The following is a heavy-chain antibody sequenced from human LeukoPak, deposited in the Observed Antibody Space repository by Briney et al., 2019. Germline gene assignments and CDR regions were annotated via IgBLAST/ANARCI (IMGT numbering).Heavy chain of an antibody. CDR1: GGTFSSYA. D-gene: IGHD3-9*01. J-gene: IGHJ5*02. CDR3: ARLDLGDFDWLENWFDP. CDR2: IIPIFGTA. Sequence: SVKVSCKASGGTFSSYAISWVRQAPGQGLEWMGGIIPIFGTANYAQKFQGRVTITADESTSTAYMELSSLRSEDTAVYYCARLDLGDFDWLENWFDPWGQGTLVTVSS. V-gene: IGHV1-69*13.